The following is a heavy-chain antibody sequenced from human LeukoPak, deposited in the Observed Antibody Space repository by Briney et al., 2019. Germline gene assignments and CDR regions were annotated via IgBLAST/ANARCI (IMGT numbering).Heavy chain of an antibody. CDR3: ARDLDGYPY. V-gene: IGHV4-34*01. CDR1: GGSFSGYY. Sequence: PSETLSLTCAVYGGSFSGYYWSWIRQPPGKGLEWIGEINHSGSTNYNPSLKSRVTISVDTSKNQFSLKLSSVTAADTAVYYCARDLDGYPYWGQGTLVTVSS. CDR2: INHSGST. J-gene: IGHJ4*02. D-gene: IGHD5-24*01.